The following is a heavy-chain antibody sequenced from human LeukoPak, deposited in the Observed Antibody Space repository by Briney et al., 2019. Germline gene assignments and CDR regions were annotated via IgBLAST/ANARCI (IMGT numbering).Heavy chain of an antibody. CDR2: IRYDGSNT. Sequence: SGGSLRLSCAASGFSFSDSAMHWVRQAPGKGLQWVAFIRYDGSNTKYTDSVKRRFTISRDNSNNALFLQMNSLTTEDTATYYCAKRKVTSYTDAFDIWGQGTMVTVSS. CDR1: GFSFSDSA. D-gene: IGHD3-16*02. J-gene: IGHJ3*02. V-gene: IGHV3-30*02. CDR3: AKRKVTSYTDAFDI.